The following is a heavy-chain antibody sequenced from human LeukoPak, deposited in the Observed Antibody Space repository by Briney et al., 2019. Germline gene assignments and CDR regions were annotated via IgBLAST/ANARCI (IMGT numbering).Heavy chain of an antibody. J-gene: IGHJ6*02. D-gene: IGHD2-2*01. CDR2: IYPGDSDT. Sequence: PGESLKISCKGSGYSFTSYWIGWVRQMPGKGLEWMGIIYPGDSDTRYSPSFQGQVTISADKSISTAYLQWSSLKASDTAMYYCARLLGYCSSTSCHGWGYYYYGMDVWGRGTTVTVSS. CDR1: GYSFTSYW. CDR3: ARLLGYCSSTSCHGWGYYYYGMDV. V-gene: IGHV5-51*01.